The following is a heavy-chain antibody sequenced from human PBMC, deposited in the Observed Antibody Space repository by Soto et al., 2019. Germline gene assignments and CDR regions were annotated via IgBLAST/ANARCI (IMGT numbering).Heavy chain of an antibody. J-gene: IGHJ4*02. CDR2: IYYSGNT. CDR3: ARDFKRYRSPPGPLES. Sequence: SETLSLTCTVSGDSISSGDYYWSWIRQPPGKGLEWIGCIYYSGNTYYNPSLKRRFSISVDTYKNQFSLQLSSVTVADTAVYYCARDFKRYRSPPGPLESWGLGTLVTVSS. V-gene: IGHV4-30-4*01. CDR1: GDSISSGDYY. D-gene: IGHD6-13*01.